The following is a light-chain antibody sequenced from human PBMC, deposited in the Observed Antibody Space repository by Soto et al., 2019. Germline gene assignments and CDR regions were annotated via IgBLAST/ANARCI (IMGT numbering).Light chain of an antibody. J-gene: IGLJ2*01. CDR2: DVS. CDR1: SGDVGSYNF. CDR3: SSYTSTSTLV. V-gene: IGLV2-14*04. Sequence: AFWAPWSSIPHSPTGNSGDVGSYNFVSWYQQHPGKAPKLMIYDVSARPPGVSNRFSGSKSGNTASLTISGLQAEDEADYYCSSYTSTSTLVLGGGTKVTVL.